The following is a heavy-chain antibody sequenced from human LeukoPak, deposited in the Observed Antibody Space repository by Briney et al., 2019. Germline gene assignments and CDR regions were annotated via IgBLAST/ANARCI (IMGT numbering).Heavy chain of an antibody. Sequence: SETLSLTCTVSGGSISSSSYYWGWIRQPPGKGLGWIGSIYYSGSTYYNPSLKSRVTISVDTSKNQFSLKLSSVTAADTAVYYCTTYYYGSGNVDWGQGTLVTVSS. CDR1: GGSISSSSYY. CDR2: IYYSGST. J-gene: IGHJ4*02. CDR3: TTYYYGSGNVD. D-gene: IGHD3-10*01. V-gene: IGHV4-39*01.